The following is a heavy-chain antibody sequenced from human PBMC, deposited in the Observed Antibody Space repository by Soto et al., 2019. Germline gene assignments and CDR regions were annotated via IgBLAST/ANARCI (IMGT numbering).Heavy chain of an antibody. CDR1: GFTFTSSA. CDR3: AAINGLGIAVAGMGDV. J-gene: IGHJ6*02. CDR2: IVVGSGNT. V-gene: IGHV1-58*02. D-gene: IGHD6-19*01. Sequence: SVKVSCKASGFTFTSSAMQWVRQARGQRLEWIGWIVVGSGNTNYAQKFQERVTITRDMSTSTAYMELSSLRSEDTAVYYCAAINGLGIAVAGMGDVWGQGTTVTVSS.